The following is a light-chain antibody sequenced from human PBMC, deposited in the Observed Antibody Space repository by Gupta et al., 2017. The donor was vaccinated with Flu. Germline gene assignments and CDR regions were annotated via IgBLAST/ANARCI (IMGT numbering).Light chain of an antibody. CDR1: QSVSSN. Sequence: EIVMLHFPATLSVSPGERATLSCRASQSVSSNLAWYQQKPCQEPRLLSYGAATRATGIPARFRGSWSGTEFTLTISSLESEEFAVYYCQQYNNWPLTFGQGTKVEIK. CDR3: QQYNNWPLT. CDR2: GAA. V-gene: IGKV3-15*01. J-gene: IGKJ1*01.